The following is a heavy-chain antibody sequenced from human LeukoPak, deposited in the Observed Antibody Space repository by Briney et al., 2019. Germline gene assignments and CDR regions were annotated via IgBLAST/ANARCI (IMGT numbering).Heavy chain of an antibody. CDR1: GYSISSDSY. J-gene: IGHJ5*02. CDR2: ISHSGTT. D-gene: IGHD2-2*01. Sequence: SETLSLTCTVSGYSISSDSYWGWIRQPPGKGLEWIGTISHSGTTYYSPSLKSRVTISIDTSENHFSLDLTSVTATDTAVYYCAKFGSTSGRVFDPWGQGTLVTASS. CDR3: AKFGSTSGRVFDP. V-gene: IGHV4-38-2*02.